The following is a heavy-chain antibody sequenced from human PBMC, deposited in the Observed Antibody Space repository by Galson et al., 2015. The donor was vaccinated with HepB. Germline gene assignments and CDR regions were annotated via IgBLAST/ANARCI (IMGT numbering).Heavy chain of an antibody. Sequence: QSGAEVKKPGESLRISCKGSGYSFTSYWIGWVRQMPGKGLEWMGIIYPGDSDTRYSPSFQGQVTISADKSISTAYLQWSSLKASDTAMYYCARQYCGGDCYSGYYYYYMDVWGKGTTVTVSS. CDR2: IYPGDSDT. CDR1: GYSFTSYW. J-gene: IGHJ6*03. V-gene: IGHV5-51*01. D-gene: IGHD2-21*01. CDR3: ARQYCGGDCYSGYYYYYMDV.